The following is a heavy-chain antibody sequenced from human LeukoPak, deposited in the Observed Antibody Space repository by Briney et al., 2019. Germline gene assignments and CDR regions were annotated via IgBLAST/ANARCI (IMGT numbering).Heavy chain of an antibody. CDR2: INPNSGGT. J-gene: IGHJ5*02. CDR1: GYTFTGYY. D-gene: IGHD4-11*01. CDR3: ARAHYKSWFDP. Sequence: GASVKVSCKASGYTFTGYYMHWVRQAPGQGLEWMGWINPNSGGTNYAQKFRGRVTMTRDTSISTAYMELSRLRSHGMFVYYSARAHYKSWFDPWVQGKLVTVPS. V-gene: IGHV1-2*02.